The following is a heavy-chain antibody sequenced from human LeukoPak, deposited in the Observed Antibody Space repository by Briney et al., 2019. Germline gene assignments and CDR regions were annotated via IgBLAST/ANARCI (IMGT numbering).Heavy chain of an antibody. V-gene: IGHV4-4*07. CDR3: ARDRSRAPHCTSTSCPPFPQYYFDY. Sequence: PSETLSLTCTVSGGSISSYYWSWIRQPAGKGLEWIGRIYTSGSTNYNPSLKSRVTMSVDTSKNQFSLKLSSVTAADTAVYYCARDRSRAPHCTSTSCPPFPQYYFDYWGQGTLVTVSS. D-gene: IGHD2-2*01. CDR1: GGSISSYY. J-gene: IGHJ4*02. CDR2: IYTSGST.